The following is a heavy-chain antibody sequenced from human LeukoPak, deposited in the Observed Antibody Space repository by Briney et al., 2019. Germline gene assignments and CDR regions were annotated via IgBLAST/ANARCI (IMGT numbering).Heavy chain of an antibody. CDR3: ARDLIAARPGWFDP. J-gene: IGHJ5*02. V-gene: IGHV1-18*01. CDR1: GYTFTSYG. Sequence: ASVKVSCKASGYTFTSYGISWVRQAPGQGLEWMGWISAYNGNTNYAQNLQGRVTLTTDTSASTAYMELRSLRSDDTAVYYCARDLIAARPGWFDPWGQGTLVIVSS. D-gene: IGHD6-6*01. CDR2: ISAYNGNT.